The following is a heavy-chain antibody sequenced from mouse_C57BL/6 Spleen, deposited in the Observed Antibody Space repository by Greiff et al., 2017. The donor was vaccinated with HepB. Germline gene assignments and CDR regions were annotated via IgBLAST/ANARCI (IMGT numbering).Heavy chain of an antibody. Sequence: EVQLVESGGGLVKPGGSLKLSCAASGFTFSSYAMSWVRQTPEKRLEWVATISDGGSYTYYPDNVKGRFTISRDNAKNNLYLQMSHLKSEDTAMYYCARDGAGSNYEEYWYFDVWGTGTTVTVSS. CDR1: GFTFSSYA. V-gene: IGHV5-4*01. CDR3: ARDGAGSNYEEYWYFDV. D-gene: IGHD2-5*01. J-gene: IGHJ1*03. CDR2: ISDGGSYT.